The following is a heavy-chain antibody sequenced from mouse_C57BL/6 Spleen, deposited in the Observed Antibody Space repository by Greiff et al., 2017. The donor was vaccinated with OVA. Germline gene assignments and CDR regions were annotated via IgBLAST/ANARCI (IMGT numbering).Heavy chain of an antibody. CDR2: ISDGGSYT. V-gene: IGHV5-4*01. J-gene: IGHJ4*01. CDR1: GFTFSSYA. D-gene: IGHD2-5*01. Sequence: EVQLVESGGGLVKPGGSLKLSCAASGFTFSSYAMSWVRQTPEKRLEWVATISDGGSYTYYPDNVKGRFTISRDNAKNNLYLQMSHLKSEDTAMYYCARDYSNYVDYAMDYWGQGTSVTVSS. CDR3: ARDYSNYVDYAMDY.